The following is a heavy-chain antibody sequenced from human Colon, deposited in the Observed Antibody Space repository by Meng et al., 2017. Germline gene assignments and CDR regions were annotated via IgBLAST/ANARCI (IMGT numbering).Heavy chain of an antibody. V-gene: IGHV3-74*03. D-gene: IGHD2-15*01. J-gene: IGHJ3*02. CDR1: GFTFSNYW. Sequence: LVGSGGGLFLPGGSLRLSCAASGFTFSNYWMNWVRQVPGKGLVWVSRISNDESNIKYADSVKGRFTISRDNAKNTLYLQMNNLRAEDSAVYYCAKDLRWNALDMWGPGTLVTVSS. CDR3: AKDLRWNALDM. CDR2: ISNDESNI.